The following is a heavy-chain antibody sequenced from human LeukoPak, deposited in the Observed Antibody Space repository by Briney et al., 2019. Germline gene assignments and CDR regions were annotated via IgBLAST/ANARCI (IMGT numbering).Heavy chain of an antibody. V-gene: IGHV3-7*01. CDR3: ARLSTAVAAGDY. Sequence: GGSLRLSCAASGFAFSNYWMSWVRQAPGKGLEWVANIKQDGSEKYYVDSVKGRFTISRDNAKNSLYLQMNSLRAEDTAVYYCARLSTAVAAGDYWGQGTLVTVSS. D-gene: IGHD6-19*01. CDR2: IKQDGSEK. CDR1: GFAFSNYW. J-gene: IGHJ4*02.